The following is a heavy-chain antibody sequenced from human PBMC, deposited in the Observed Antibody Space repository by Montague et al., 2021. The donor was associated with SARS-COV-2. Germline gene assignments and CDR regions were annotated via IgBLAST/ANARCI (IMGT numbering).Heavy chain of an antibody. CDR1: GGSISSGGYY. V-gene: IGHV4-31*03. CDR3: ARATRSIVVLNWFDP. Sequence: TLSLTCTVSGGSISSGGYYWSWIRQHPGKGLEWIGYIYYSGSTYYXPSLKSRVTISVDTSKNQFSLKLSSVTAADTAVYYCARATRSIVVLNWFDPWGQGTLVTVFS. CDR2: IYYSGST. J-gene: IGHJ5*02. D-gene: IGHD3-22*01.